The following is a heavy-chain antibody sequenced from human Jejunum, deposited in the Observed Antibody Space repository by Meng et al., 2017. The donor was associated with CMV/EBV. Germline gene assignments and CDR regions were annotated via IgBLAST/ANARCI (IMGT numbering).Heavy chain of an antibody. D-gene: IGHD3-10*01. CDR2: ISSFNGNN. V-gene: IGHV1-18*01. CDR3: VRDPFKFYGPGSWPRPSDH. CDR1: YA. J-gene: IGHJ4*02. Sequence: YAIPWVRQGPGQGLEWMGWISSFNGNNNIPQRLQSRVAMTIEKSTSTAYMELTSLTSDDTAVYYCVRDPFKFYGPGSWPRPSDHWGQGTLVTVSS.